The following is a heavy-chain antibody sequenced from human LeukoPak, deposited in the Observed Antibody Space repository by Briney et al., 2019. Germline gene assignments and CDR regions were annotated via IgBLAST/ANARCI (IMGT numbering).Heavy chain of an antibody. CDR2: INPNSGGT. CDR3: ARRGVSSWYFDY. Sequence: ASVKVSCKASGYTFTGDYMHWVRQAPGQGLEWMGWINPNSGGTNYAQKFQGWVTMTRDTSISTAYMELSRLRSDDTAVYYCARRGVSSWYFDYWGQGTLVTVSS. J-gene: IGHJ4*02. V-gene: IGHV1-2*04. D-gene: IGHD6-13*01. CDR1: GYTFTGDY.